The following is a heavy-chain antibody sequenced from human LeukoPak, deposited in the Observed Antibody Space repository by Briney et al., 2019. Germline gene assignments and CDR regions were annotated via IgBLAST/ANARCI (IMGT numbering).Heavy chain of an antibody. CDR3: ARRRLRLEFDY. CDR1: GGSISSNSYY. Sequence: SETLSLTCTVSGGSISSNSYYWGWIRQPPGKGLGWIGNIYFTGSTYYNPSLKSRVTISVDTSKNQFSLKLSSVTAAGTAVYYCARRRLRLEFDYWGQGTLVTVSS. V-gene: IGHV4-39*01. J-gene: IGHJ4*02. CDR2: IYFTGST.